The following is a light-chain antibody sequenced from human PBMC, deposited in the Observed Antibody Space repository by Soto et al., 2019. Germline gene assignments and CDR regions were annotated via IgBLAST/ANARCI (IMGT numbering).Light chain of an antibody. CDR1: SGHSSYA. V-gene: IGLV4-69*01. CDR3: QSWGPGILGV. Sequence: QSVLTQSPSASASLGASVKVTCTLSSGHSSYAIAWHQQQPEKGPRYLMKLNSDGSHSKGDGIPDRFSGSSSGAERYLTNSCVRYGDEADYYWQSWGPGILGVFGGGT. J-gene: IGLJ2*01. CDR2: LNSDGSH.